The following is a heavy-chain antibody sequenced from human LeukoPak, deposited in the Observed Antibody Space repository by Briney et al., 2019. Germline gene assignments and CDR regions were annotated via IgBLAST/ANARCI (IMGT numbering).Heavy chain of an antibody. Sequence: ASVKVSCKASGGTFSSYAISWVRQAPGQGLEWMGWINPDSGGTIYAQNFQGRVTMTRDTSISTAYMELSSLRSDDTAVYYCARETRSEWLLFDPWGQGTLVTVSS. V-gene: IGHV1-2*02. J-gene: IGHJ5*02. CDR3: ARETRSEWLLFDP. D-gene: IGHD3-3*01. CDR1: GGTFSSYA. CDR2: INPDSGGT.